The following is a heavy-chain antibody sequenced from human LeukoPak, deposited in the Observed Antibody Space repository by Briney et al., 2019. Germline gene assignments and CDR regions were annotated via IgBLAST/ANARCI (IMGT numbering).Heavy chain of an antibody. D-gene: IGHD6-19*01. CDR2: IYTSGST. Sequence: PSETLSLTCTVSGGSITSYYWSWIRQPAGKGLEWIGRIYTSGSTNYNPSLKSRVTISVDTSKNQFSLKLSSVTAADTAVYYCARVGQRKRSVAAPRYYYYYMDVWGKGTTVTVSS. CDR1: GGSITSYY. V-gene: IGHV4-4*07. CDR3: ARVGQRKRSVAAPRYYYYYMDV. J-gene: IGHJ6*03.